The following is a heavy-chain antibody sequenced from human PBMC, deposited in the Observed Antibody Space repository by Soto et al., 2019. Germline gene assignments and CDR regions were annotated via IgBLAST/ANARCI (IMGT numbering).Heavy chain of an antibody. Sequence: GASVKPSSKASGGTFSSYAISWVRQAPGQGLEWMGGIIPIFGTANYAQKFQGRVTITADESTSTAYMELSSLRSEDTAVYYCARPPYSSSYYYYYGMDVWGEGTTVTVSS. D-gene: IGHD6-6*01. CDR3: ARPPYSSSYYYYYGMDV. CDR2: IIPIFGTA. J-gene: IGHJ6*04. CDR1: GGTFSSYA. V-gene: IGHV1-69*13.